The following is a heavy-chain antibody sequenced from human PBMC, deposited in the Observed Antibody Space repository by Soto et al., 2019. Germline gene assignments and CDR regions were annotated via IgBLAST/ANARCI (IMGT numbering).Heavy chain of an antibody. J-gene: IGHJ4*02. Sequence: SETLSLTGAGFGITLSGNYWGCIRPPPGKGLALIGETHHSGSTAYNPSLKSRVTISVDTSRNQFSLKLNSVTAADTAVYYCARTTAAIHLNYWSQGTLVTVSS. V-gene: IGHV4-34*01. D-gene: IGHD2-21*02. CDR1: GITLSGNY. CDR3: ARTTAAIHLNY. CDR2: THHSGST.